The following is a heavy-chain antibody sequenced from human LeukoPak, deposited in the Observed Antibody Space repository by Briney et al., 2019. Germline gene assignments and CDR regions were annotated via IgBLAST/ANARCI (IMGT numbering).Heavy chain of an antibody. D-gene: IGHD2-21*01. V-gene: IGHV3-21*01. CDR3: ARAGDWLGRGDAFDI. CDR2: ITATGLHI. Sequence: GGSLRLSCAGSGVTFSGYSMNWVRQAPGKGLEWVSAITATGLHIYYADSVKGRFTISRDNAKNSLYLQMNSLRAEDTAVYYCARAGDWLGRGDAFDIWGQGTMVTVSS. J-gene: IGHJ3*02. CDR1: GVTFSGYS.